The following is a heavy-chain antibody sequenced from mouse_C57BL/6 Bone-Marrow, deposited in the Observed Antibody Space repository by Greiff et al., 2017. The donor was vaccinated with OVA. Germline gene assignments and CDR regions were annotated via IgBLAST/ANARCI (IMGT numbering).Heavy chain of an antibody. V-gene: IGHV1-59*01. CDR1: GYTFTSYW. CDR2: IDPSDSYT. D-gene: IGHD2-5*01. J-gene: IGHJ4*01. Sequence: VQLQQPGAELVKPGTSVKLSCKASGYTFTSYWMHWVKQRPGQGLEWIGVIDPSDSYTNYNQKFKGKATLTVDPSSSTAYMQRSSMTSEDSAVYYCARDSNYDYWGQGTSVTVSS. CDR3: ARDSNYDY.